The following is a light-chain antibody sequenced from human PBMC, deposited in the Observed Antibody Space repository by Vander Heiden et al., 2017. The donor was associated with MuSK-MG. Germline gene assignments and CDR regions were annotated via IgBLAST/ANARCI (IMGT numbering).Light chain of an antibody. V-gene: IGKV1-16*02. CDR3: QQDHSLPTT. CDR2: AGS. CDR1: QAIGDH. J-gene: IGKJ2*01. Sequence: DIQMTQSPSSLSASVGDRVTITCRASQAIGDHIAWFQQKPGKPPKSLIYAGSSFQSGVPSKFSGSGSGTDFTLTISSLQPEDFATYYCQQDHSLPTTFGQGTKMDVK.